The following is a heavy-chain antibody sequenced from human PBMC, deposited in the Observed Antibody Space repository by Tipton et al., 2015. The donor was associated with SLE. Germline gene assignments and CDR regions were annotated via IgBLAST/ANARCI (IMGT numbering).Heavy chain of an antibody. Sequence: TLSLTCTVSGGSISSFYWSWIRQPPGKGLEWIGYIYYSGTTSYNPSLKSRVTISVDTSKNQFSLKLNSVTAADTAVYYCARHSDLGNYYSALHYWGQGILVTVSS. D-gene: IGHD3-10*01. CDR2: IYYSGTT. J-gene: IGHJ4*02. V-gene: IGHV4-59*08. CDR3: ARHSDLGNYYSALHY. CDR1: GGSISSFY.